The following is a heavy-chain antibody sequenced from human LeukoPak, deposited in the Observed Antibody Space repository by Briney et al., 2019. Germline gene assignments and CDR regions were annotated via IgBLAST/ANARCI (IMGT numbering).Heavy chain of an antibody. CDR2: IHYNGIT. V-gene: IGHV4-59*08. Sequence: PSETLSLTCTVSGSMYNCYWSWIRQPPGKGLEWIGYIHYNGITNYSPSLKSRVTMSLDTSKNQVSLKLNSVSAADTAVYYCARHISSGGTYAHFDYWGQGTLVTVFS. CDR3: ARHISSGGTYAHFDY. CDR1: GSMYNCY. J-gene: IGHJ4*02. D-gene: IGHD1-26*01.